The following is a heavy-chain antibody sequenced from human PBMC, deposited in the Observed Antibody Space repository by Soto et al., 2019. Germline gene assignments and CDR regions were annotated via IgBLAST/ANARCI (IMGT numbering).Heavy chain of an antibody. CDR2: IWYDGSNK. D-gene: IGHD1-26*01. V-gene: IGHV3-33*01. J-gene: IGHJ3*02. Sequence: QVQLVESGGGVVQPGRSLRLSCAASGFTFSSYGMHWVRQAPGKGLEWVAVIWYDGSNKYYADSVKGRFTISRDNSKNTLYLQMNSLRAEDTAVYYCAREGLGDSGSPADAFDIWGQGTMVTVSS. CDR3: AREGLGDSGSPADAFDI. CDR1: GFTFSSYG.